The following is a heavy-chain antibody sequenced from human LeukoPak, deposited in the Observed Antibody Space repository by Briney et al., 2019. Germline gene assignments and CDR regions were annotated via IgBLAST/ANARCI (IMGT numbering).Heavy chain of an antibody. V-gene: IGHV1-69*04. CDR2: IIPILGIA. J-gene: IGHJ4*02. CDR3: ARISPSYYFDY. Sequence: SVKVLCKASGGTFSCYAFSWVLQAPGQGLDWMGRIIPILGIANYAQKFQGRVTITAYKSTSTAYMELSSLRSEDTAVYYCARISPSYYFDYWGQGTLVTVSS. CDR1: GGTFSCYA.